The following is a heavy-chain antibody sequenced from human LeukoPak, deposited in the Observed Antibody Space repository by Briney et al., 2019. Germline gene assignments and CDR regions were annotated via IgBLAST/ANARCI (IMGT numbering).Heavy chain of an antibody. Sequence: GGSLRLSCAASGFTFSSYGMHWVRQAPGKGLEWVSYISSSGSTIYYVDSVKGRFTISRDNAKNSLYLQMNSLRAEDTAVYYCARELQYYYDSSGYHDCWGQGTLVTVSS. CDR1: GFTFSSYG. CDR3: ARELQYYYDSSGYHDC. D-gene: IGHD3-22*01. CDR2: ISSSGSTI. J-gene: IGHJ4*02. V-gene: IGHV3-48*04.